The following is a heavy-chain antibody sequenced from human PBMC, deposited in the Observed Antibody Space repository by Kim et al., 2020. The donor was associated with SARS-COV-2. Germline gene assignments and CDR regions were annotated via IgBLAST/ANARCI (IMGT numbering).Heavy chain of an antibody. CDR3: ARDLGEGSGSFPGY. D-gene: IGHD3-10*01. J-gene: IGHJ4*02. CDR1: GFTFSSYA. V-gene: IGHV3-30*04. Sequence: GGSLRLSCAASGFTFSSYAMHWVRQAPGKGLEWVEVISYDGSNKYYADSVKGRFTISRDNSKNTLYLQMNSLRAEDTAVYYCARDLGEGSGSFPGYWGQGTLVTVSS. CDR2: ISYDGSNK.